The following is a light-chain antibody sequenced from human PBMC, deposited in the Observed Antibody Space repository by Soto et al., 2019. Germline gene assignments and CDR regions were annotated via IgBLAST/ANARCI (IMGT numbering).Light chain of an antibody. CDR1: QSISRY. Sequence: IVLTHSAGTLYLSPGQRATPPSMASQSISRYLAWCQQKPGQGPRLLIYGASSRATGIPDRFSGSGSGTDFTLTITRLEPEDSAVYFCQQYTGPPATFGQGTRLEIK. CDR3: QQYTGPPAT. V-gene: IGKV3-20*01. J-gene: IGKJ5*01. CDR2: GAS.